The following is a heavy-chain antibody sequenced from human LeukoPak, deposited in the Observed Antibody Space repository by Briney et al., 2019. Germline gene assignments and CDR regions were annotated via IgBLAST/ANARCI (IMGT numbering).Heavy chain of an antibody. CDR3: ARIPYYDNSVVDV. V-gene: IGHV4-34*01. CDR2: INHSGST. CDR1: GGSFSGYY. J-gene: IGHJ6*02. Sequence: SETLSLTCAVYGGSFSGYYWSWIRQPPGKGLEWIGEINHSGSTNYNPSLKSRVTISVDTSKNQFSLKLSSVTAADTAVYYCARIPYYDNSVVDVWGQGTTVTVSS. D-gene: IGHD3-22*01.